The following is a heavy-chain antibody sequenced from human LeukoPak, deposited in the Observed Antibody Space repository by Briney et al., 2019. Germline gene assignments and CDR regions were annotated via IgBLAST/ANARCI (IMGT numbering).Heavy chain of an antibody. CDR1: GGSISSGGYY. J-gene: IGHJ4*02. V-gene: IGHV4-31*03. Sequence: PSETLSLTCTVSGGSISSGGYYWSWIRQHPGKGLEWIGYIYYSGSTYYSPSLKSRVTISVDTSKNQFSLKLSSVTAADTAVYYCARSGTTVTGFDYWGQGTLVTVSS. CDR3: ARSGTTVTGFDY. D-gene: IGHD4-17*01. CDR2: IYYSGST.